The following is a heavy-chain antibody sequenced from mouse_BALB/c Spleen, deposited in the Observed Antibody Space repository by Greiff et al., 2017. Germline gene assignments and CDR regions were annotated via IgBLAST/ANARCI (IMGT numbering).Heavy chain of an antibody. CDR3: TRSLWGYAMDY. J-gene: IGHJ4*01. CDR1: GYTFTSYY. V-gene: IGHV1S81*02. CDR2: INPSNGGT. Sequence: QVHVKQSGAELVKPGASVKLSCKASGYTFTSYYMYWVKQRPGQGLEWIGEINPSNGGTNFNEKFKSKATLTVDKSSSTAYMQLSSLTSEDSAVYYCTRSLWGYAMDYWGQGTSVTVSS.